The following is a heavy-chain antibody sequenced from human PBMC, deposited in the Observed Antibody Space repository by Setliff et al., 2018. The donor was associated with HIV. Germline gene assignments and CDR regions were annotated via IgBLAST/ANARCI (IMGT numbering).Heavy chain of an antibody. CDR2: IYTSGST. CDR3: ARCAIVLVPAYFDP. J-gene: IGHJ5*02. D-gene: IGHD2-2*01. V-gene: IGHV4-4*09. Sequence: SETLSLTCTVSGGSISSYYWSWIRQPPGKGLEWIGYIYTSGSTNYNPSLEGRVTISVDTSKNQFSLKLSSVTAADTAVYYCARCAIVLVPAYFDPWGQGTLVTVSS. CDR1: GGSISSYY.